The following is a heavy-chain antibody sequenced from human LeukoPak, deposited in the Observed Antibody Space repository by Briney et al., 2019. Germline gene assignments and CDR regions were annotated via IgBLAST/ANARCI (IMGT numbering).Heavy chain of an antibody. D-gene: IGHD3-22*01. CDR1: GFTFSGSA. J-gene: IGHJ4*02. CDR2: IRSKANSYAT. Sequence: GGSLRLSCAASGFTFSGSAMHWVRQASGKGLEWVGRIRSKANSYATAYAASVKGRFTISRDDSKNTAYLQMNSLETEDTAVYYCTYRYYYDSSGYDYWGQGTLVTVSS. V-gene: IGHV3-73*01. CDR3: TYRYYYDSSGYDY.